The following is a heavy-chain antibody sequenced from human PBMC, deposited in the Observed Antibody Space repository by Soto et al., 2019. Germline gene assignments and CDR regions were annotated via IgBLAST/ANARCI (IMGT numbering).Heavy chain of an antibody. CDR3: AKDPTSYDSSAQFDS. J-gene: IGHJ4*02. V-gene: IGHV3-23*01. CDR2: ISGGGGST. CDR1: GFNFNIFA. D-gene: IGHD3-22*01. Sequence: GGSLRHSCAASGFNFNIFAMNWVRQAPGKGLEWVSGISGGGGSTYYADSVKGRFTISRDNSKNTLYLQMNSLRAEDTAVYYCAKDPTSYDSSAQFDSWGQGTLVTVSS.